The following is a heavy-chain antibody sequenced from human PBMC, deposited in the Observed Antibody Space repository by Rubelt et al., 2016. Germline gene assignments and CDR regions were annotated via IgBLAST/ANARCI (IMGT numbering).Heavy chain of an antibody. D-gene: IGHD1-26*01. J-gene: IGHJ4*02. CDR3: ARVLSSGSRLDR. CDR1: GYSISSGYY. CDR2: IYHSGST. Sequence: QVQLQESGPGLVKPSETLSLTCTVSGYSISSGYYWGWIRQPPGKGLEWIGSIYHSGSTYYNPSVRRRGTSAVEPSKTQFSLKLSSVTATDTAVYYCARVLSSGSRLDRWGQGTLVTVSS. V-gene: IGHV4-38-2*02.